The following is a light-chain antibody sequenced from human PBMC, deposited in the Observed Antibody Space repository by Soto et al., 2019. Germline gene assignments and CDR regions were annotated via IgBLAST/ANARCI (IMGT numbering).Light chain of an antibody. CDR1: SSNIGAGYD. V-gene: IGLV1-40*01. Sequence: QSVLTQPPSVSGAPGQRVTISCTGSSSNIGAGYDVHWYQQLPGTAPKLLIYGNNNRPSGVPDRFSGSKSGTSASLAITGLQAEDEADYYCQSYDSSLSNWVFGGGTMLTVL. CDR2: GNN. CDR3: QSYDSSLSNWV. J-gene: IGLJ3*02.